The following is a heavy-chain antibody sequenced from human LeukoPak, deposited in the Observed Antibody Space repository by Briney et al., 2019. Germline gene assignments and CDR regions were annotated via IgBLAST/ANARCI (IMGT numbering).Heavy chain of an antibody. CDR3: ASRKLGNDY. CDR2: IYYTGT. J-gene: IGHJ4*02. Sequence: SETMSLTCTVSGGSVTDYYWSWIRQSPGKGLEWIGYIYYTGTSYNPSLKSRVTISADTSKNQFSLKLISVTAADTAVYYCASRKLGNDYWGQGTLVTVSS. V-gene: IGHV4-59*02. D-gene: IGHD7-27*01. CDR1: GGSVTDYY.